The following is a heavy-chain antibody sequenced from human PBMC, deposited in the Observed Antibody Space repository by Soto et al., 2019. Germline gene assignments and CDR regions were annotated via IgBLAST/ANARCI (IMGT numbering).Heavy chain of an antibody. V-gene: IGHV4-39*01. CDR3: GRSSPSGGWFGELLSDGFDY. CDR1: GGSISVSSYY. D-gene: IGHD3-10*01. Sequence: SETVSLTCTVSGGSISVSSYYWGWIRQPPRKWLELIGGIYYSASTDYNPSLNVRVTISVDTSKNQFSLSLSSVTASDMAVYYSGRSSPSGGWFGELLSDGFDYWGPGTLLTVSS. J-gene: IGHJ4*02. CDR2: IYYSAST.